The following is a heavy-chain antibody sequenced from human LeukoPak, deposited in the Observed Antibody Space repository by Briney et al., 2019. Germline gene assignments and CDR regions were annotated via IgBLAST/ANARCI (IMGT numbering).Heavy chain of an antibody. D-gene: IGHD5-18*01. J-gene: IGHJ4*02. V-gene: IGHV3-23*01. CDR1: GFTFSSYA. CDR2: ISGSGGST. Sequence: PGGSLRLSCAGSGFTFSSYAMSWVRQAPGKGLGWVSGISGSGGSTYYADSVKGRFTISRDNSKNTLYLQMNSLRAEDTAVYYCAKDGYSYGYFRPYYFDNWGQGTLVTVSS. CDR3: AKDGYSYGYFRPYYFDN.